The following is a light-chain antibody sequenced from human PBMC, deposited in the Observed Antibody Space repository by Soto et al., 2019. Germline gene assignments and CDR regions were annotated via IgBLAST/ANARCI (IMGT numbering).Light chain of an antibody. Sequence: QSALTQPASVSGSPGQSITISCTGTSSDVGNYNRVSWYQQPPGTAPRLIIYEVSNRPSGVPGRFSGSRSGNTASLAISGLQAEDEADYYCCSYAGGHTWVFGTGTKLTVL. V-gene: IGLV2-18*02. CDR2: EVS. J-gene: IGLJ1*01. CDR1: SSDVGNYNR. CDR3: CSYAGGHTWV.